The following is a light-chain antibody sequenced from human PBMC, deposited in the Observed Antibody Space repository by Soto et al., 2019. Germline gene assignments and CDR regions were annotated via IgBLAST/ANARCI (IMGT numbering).Light chain of an antibody. CDR1: ETIKKNY. Sequence: EIVLPQSPGSLSLSPGEGSTLSCRASETIKKNYLAWYQQQPGQAPRLLIYAASRRATGIPDRFSGGGSGTDFTLTISRLEPEDIAVFYCQQYAESPITFGQGTRLEIK. CDR3: QQYAESPIT. V-gene: IGKV3-20*01. CDR2: AAS. J-gene: IGKJ5*01.